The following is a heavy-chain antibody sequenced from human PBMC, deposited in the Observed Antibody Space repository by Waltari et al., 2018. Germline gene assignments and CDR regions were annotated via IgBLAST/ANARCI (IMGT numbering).Heavy chain of an antibody. Sequence: QVQLQESGPGLVRPSQTLSLTCTVSGSSIGSGSFSWSWIRQPAGQGLEWVGRFSTTGSTNYNPSLKSRVTISIDASKNHFYLRLSSVTAADTAVYYCARQFSSGWYSEYWGQGTLVTVSS. CDR2: FSTTGST. CDR3: ARQFSSGWYSEY. CDR1: GSSIGSGSFS. J-gene: IGHJ4*02. V-gene: IGHV4-61*02. D-gene: IGHD6-19*01.